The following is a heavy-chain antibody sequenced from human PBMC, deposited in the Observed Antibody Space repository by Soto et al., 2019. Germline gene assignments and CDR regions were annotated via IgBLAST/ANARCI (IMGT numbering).Heavy chain of an antibody. Sequence: QITLKESGPTVVKHTETLTLTCTFSGFSLTTSGVGVGWVRQSPGKAPEWLALIYWDDDERYSTSLKSRLTITKDTSKNQVVLTMANVDPADTATYYCAHRVLRTVFGLVTTTAIYFDFWGQGTPVVVSS. J-gene: IGHJ4*02. CDR3: AHRVLRTVFGLVTTTAIYFDF. V-gene: IGHV2-5*02. CDR2: IYWDDDE. D-gene: IGHD3-3*01. CDR1: GFSLTTSGVG.